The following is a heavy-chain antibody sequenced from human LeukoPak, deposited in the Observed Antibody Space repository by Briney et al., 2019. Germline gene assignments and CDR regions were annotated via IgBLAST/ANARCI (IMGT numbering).Heavy chain of an antibody. J-gene: IGHJ3*02. CDR2: IYHSGST. CDR1: GYSISSGYY. CDR3: ARIDAFDI. Sequence: SETLSLTCTVSGYSISSGYYWGWIRPPPGKGLEWIGIIYHSGSTYYNPSLKSRVTISVDTSKNQFSLKLSSVTAADTAVYYCARIDAFDIWGQGTMVTVSS. V-gene: IGHV4-38-2*02.